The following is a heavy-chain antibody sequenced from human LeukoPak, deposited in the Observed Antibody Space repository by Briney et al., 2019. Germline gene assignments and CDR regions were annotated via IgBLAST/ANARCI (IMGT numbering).Heavy chain of an antibody. Sequence: SETLSLTCKVSGGSISSGSYYWSWLRQPAGEGLEWIGRIYTSGSTNYNPSLKSRVTISVDTSKNQFSLKLSSVTAADTAVYYCARGEYYYDSSGYHDAFDIWGQGTMVTVSS. V-gene: IGHV4-61*02. CDR1: GGSISSGSYY. CDR3: ARGEYYYDSSGYHDAFDI. D-gene: IGHD3-22*01. CDR2: IYTSGST. J-gene: IGHJ3*02.